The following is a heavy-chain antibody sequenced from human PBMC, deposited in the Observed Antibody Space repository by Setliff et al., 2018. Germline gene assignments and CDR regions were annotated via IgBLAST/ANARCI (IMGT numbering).Heavy chain of an antibody. J-gene: IGHJ5*02. CDR2: IYYSGST. Sequence: SETLSLTCTVPGDSISSYYWSWIRQPPGKGLEWIGYIYYSGSTNYNPSLKSRVTMSIATFENHFSLKLNSLTAADTAVYYCARVTNWGLDLRFDPWGQGILVTVSS. CDR1: GDSISSYY. CDR3: ARVTNWGLDLRFDP. V-gene: IGHV4-59*01. D-gene: IGHD7-27*01.